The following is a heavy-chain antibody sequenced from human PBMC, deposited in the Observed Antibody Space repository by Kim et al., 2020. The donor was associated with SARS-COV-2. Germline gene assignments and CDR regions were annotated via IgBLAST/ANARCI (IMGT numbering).Heavy chain of an antibody. Sequence: ASVKVSCKVSGYTLTELSMHWVRQAPGKGLEWMGGFDPEDGETIYAQKFQGRVTMTEDTSTDTAYMELSSLRSEDTAVYYCATWWIMGGQTNFDYWGQGTLVTVSS. J-gene: IGHJ4*02. CDR1: GYTLTELS. CDR3: ATWWIMGGQTNFDY. CDR2: FDPEDGET. D-gene: IGHD5-12*01. V-gene: IGHV1-24*01.